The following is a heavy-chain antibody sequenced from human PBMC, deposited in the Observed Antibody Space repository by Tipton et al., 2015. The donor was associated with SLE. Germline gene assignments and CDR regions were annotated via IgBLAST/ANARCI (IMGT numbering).Heavy chain of an antibody. V-gene: IGHV4-34*01. Sequence: TLSLTCAVYGVSFSGYSWSWIRQSPGKALEWIGDIHDSGDRHYNPSLKSRVSISVDTSENHISLRLSSLTAADTALYYCARDFVEGHPTEALDIWGQGTLVTVSS. CDR3: ARDFVEGHPTEALDI. CDR2: IHDSGDR. CDR1: GVSFSGYS. J-gene: IGHJ4*02. D-gene: IGHD2-15*01.